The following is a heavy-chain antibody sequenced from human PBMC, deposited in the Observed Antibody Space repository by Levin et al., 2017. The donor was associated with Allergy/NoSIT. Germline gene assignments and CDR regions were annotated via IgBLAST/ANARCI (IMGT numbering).Heavy chain of an antibody. J-gene: IGHJ6*02. Sequence: GGSLRLSCAASGFTFTNYAIHWVRQAPGKGLEWVAVISHDENNKYYADSVKGRFTISRDSSKNTLYLQMNSLRVEDTAVYYCARGMFRYNGNYSPGYYYGLDVWGQGTTVTVSS. D-gene: IGHD1-26*01. CDR1: GFTFTNYA. CDR2: ISHDENNK. V-gene: IGHV3-30*04. CDR3: ARGMFRYNGNYSPGYYYGLDV.